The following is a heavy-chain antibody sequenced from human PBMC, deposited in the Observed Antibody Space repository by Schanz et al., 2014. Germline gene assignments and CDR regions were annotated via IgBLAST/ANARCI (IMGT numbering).Heavy chain of an antibody. CDR2: IWYDGNNK. Sequence: QVQLVESGGGVVQPGRSLRLSCAASGFTFSSYGMHWVRQAPGKGLEWVAVIWYDGNNKFYADSVKGRFIISRDNSKNTVYLQMNSLRAEDTAVYYCARDPGGTKTHGLWGQGTLVTVSS. CDR3: ARDPGGTKTHGL. CDR1: GFTFSSYG. J-gene: IGHJ4*02. V-gene: IGHV3-33*01. D-gene: IGHD2-15*01.